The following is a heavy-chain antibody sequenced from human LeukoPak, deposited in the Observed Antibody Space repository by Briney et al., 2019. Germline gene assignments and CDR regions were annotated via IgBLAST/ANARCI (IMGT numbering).Heavy chain of an antibody. D-gene: IGHD6-13*01. V-gene: IGHV1-69*05. J-gene: IGHJ4*02. CDR2: IIPIFGTA. Sequence: ASVKVSCKASGGTFSSYAISWVRQAPGQGLEWMGRIIPIFGTANYAQKFQGRVTITTDESTSTAYMELSSLRSEDTAVYYCARDPFPIRGSSSLSPFDYWGQGTLVTVSS. CDR1: GGTFSSYA. CDR3: ARDPFPIRGSSSLSPFDY.